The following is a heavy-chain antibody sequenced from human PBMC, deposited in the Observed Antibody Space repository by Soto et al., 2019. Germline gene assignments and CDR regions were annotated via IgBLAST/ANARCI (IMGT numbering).Heavy chain of an antibody. D-gene: IGHD6-13*01. CDR3: AKDLGAAAAS. V-gene: IGHV3-23*01. J-gene: IGHJ5*02. CDR1: GFTFSNYA. CDR2: ISESGGST. Sequence: DGQLLESGGGLGQSGGSLRLSCVGSGFTFSNYAMSWVRQAPGKGLEWVSGISESGGSTHYADSVRGRFAISRDNSKKTVYLQVNSLRAEDQAASYCAKDLGAAAASWGQGTLVTVSS.